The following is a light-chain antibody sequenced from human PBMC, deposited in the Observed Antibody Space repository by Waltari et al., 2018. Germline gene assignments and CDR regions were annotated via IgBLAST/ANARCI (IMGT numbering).Light chain of an antibody. J-gene: IGLJ2*01. CDR1: SSDVGDYNY. Sequence: QSALTQPASVSGSPGQSITISCTGSSSDVGDYNYVSWYQQPPGKAPKSWIYEVSNRPSGVSNRFSGSKSGNTASLTVPWLLAEDEADYYCISYSSSTTLGVFGGGTKLTVL. CDR2: EVS. V-gene: IGLV2-14*03. CDR3: ISYSSSTTLGV.